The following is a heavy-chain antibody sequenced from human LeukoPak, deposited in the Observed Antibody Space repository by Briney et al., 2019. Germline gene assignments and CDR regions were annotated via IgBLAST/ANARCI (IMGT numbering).Heavy chain of an antibody. CDR3: ARGVGTAAAFDY. D-gene: IGHD2-2*01. CDR2: IKQDGSEK. J-gene: IGHJ4*02. V-gene: IGHV3-7*01. Sequence: GGSLRLSCAASGFTFISYGMSWVRQAPGKGLEWVANIKQDGSEKYYMDSVKGRFTISRDNAKNSLYLQMNSLRAEDTAVYYCARGVGTAAAFDYWGQATLVTVSS. CDR1: GFTFISYG.